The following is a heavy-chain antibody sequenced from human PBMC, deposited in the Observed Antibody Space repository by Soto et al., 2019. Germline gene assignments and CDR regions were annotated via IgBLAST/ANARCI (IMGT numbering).Heavy chain of an antibody. D-gene: IGHD6-6*01. V-gene: IGHV3-23*01. CDR3: AKEVIAARSYYFDY. Sequence: PGGSLRLSCAASGFTFSSYAVSWARQTPGKGLEWVSPISASGAYTYYADSVKGRFTISRDNSKNTLYLQMRSLRAGDTATYYCAKEVIAARSYYFDYWGQGTLVTVSS. CDR2: ISASGAYT. CDR1: GFTFSSYA. J-gene: IGHJ4*02.